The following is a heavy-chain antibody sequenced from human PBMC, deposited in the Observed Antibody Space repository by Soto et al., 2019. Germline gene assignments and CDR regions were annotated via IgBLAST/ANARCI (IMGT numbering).Heavy chain of an antibody. D-gene: IGHD2-2*02. V-gene: IGHV4-59*01. CDR2: IYYSGST. Sequence: SETLSLTCTVSGGSISSYYWSWIRQPPGKGLEWIGYIYYSGSTNYNPSLKSRVTISVDTSKNQFSLKLSSVTAADTAVYYCARDHPVGVPAAINYGMDVWGQGTTVTVSS. CDR3: ARDHPVGVPAAINYGMDV. J-gene: IGHJ6*02. CDR1: GGSISSYY.